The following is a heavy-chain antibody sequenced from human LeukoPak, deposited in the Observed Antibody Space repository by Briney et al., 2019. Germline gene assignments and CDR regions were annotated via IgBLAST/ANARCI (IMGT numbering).Heavy chain of an antibody. V-gene: IGHV3-30*02. J-gene: IGHJ4*02. CDR2: IRYDGSNK. CDR3: AYGYSGYDYCFDY. Sequence: PGGSLRLSCAASGFTFSSYGMHWVRQAPGKGLEWVAFIRYDGSNKYYADSVKGRFTISRDNSKNTLYLQMNSLRAEDTAVYYCAYGYSGYDYCFDYWGQVTLVTVSS. CDR1: GFTFSSYG. D-gene: IGHD5-12*01.